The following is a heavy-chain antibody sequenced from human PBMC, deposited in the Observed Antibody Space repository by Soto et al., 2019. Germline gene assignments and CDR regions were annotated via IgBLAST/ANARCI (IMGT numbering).Heavy chain of an antibody. CDR1: GYTFTSYD. J-gene: IGHJ6*02. CDR3: ARDGIAAAGYYYYYGMDV. Sequence: QVQLVQSGAEVKKPGASVKVSCKASGYTFTSYDINWVRQATGQGLEWMGWMNPNSGNTGYAQKFQGRVTMTRNTSISTAYMELSSLRSEDTAVYYCARDGIAAAGYYYYYGMDVWGQGTTVTVSS. V-gene: IGHV1-8*01. CDR2: MNPNSGNT. D-gene: IGHD6-13*01.